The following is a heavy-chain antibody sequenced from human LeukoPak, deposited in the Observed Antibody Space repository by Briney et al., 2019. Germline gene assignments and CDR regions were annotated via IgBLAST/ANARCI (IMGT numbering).Heavy chain of an antibody. CDR2: INLTGST. V-gene: IGHV4-34*08. CDR1: GFTFSSYA. J-gene: IGHJ3*02. CDR3: AGADILTGKGIFDI. D-gene: IGHD3-9*01. Sequence: GSLRLSCAASGFTFSSYAMSWIRQPPGKGLEWIGEINLTGSTNYNPSLKSRVTISVDTSKNQFSLKLSSVTAADTAVYYCAGADILTGKGIFDIWGQGTMVTVSS.